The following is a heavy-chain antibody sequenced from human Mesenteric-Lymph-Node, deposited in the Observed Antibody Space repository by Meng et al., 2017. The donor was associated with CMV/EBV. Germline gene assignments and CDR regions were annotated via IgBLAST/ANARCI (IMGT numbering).Heavy chain of an antibody. CDR1: GDSISRNLW. CDR3: ARSPGSWSLDY. Sequence: GSLRLSCAVSGDSISRNLWWSWVRQPPGKGLEWIGEISYSGSTKYNPSLQSRVTISSDTTNNRFSLRLNSVTAADTGVYFCARSPGSWSLDYWGRGTLVTVSS. V-gene: IGHV4-4*01. CDR2: ISYSGST. D-gene: IGHD2-8*02. J-gene: IGHJ4*02.